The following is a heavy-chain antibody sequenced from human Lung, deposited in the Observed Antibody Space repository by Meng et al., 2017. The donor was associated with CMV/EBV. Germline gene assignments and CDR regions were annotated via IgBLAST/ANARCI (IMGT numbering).Heavy chain of an antibody. J-gene: IGHJ5*02. CDR1: GYTFSSHG. V-gene: IGHV1-18*01. D-gene: IGHD3-3*01. Sequence: ASXXVSXKASGYTFSSHGITWVRQAPGQGLEWMGWISAYNGNTNYAQKFQGRVTMTTEKSTNTAYMELRGLRSDDTAVYYCARDPDFWSGYWTIWLDPWGQGXLVTVSS. CDR3: ARDPDFWSGYWTIWLDP. CDR2: ISAYNGNT.